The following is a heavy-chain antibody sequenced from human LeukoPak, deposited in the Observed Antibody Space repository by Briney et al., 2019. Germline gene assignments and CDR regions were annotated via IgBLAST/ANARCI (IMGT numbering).Heavy chain of an antibody. CDR3: ARDSISRYYDFWSGYRNTNYMDV. J-gene: IGHJ6*03. V-gene: IGHV1-18*01. Sequence: ASVKVSCKASGYTFTSYGISWVRQAPGQGLEWMGWISAYNGNTNYAQKLQGRVTMTTDTSTSTAYMELRSLRSDDTAVYYCARDSISRYYDFWSGYRNTNYMDVWGKGTTVTVSS. CDR2: ISAYNGNT. D-gene: IGHD3-3*01. CDR1: GYTFTSYG.